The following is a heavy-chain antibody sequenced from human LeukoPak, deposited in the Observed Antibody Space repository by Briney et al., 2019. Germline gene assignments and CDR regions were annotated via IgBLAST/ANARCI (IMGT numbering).Heavy chain of an antibody. J-gene: IGHJ4*02. CDR3: ATATGTKGEGLDY. D-gene: IGHD1-1*01. V-gene: IGHV1-2*02. Sequence: GASVKVSCKASGYTFTGYYMHWVRQAPGQGLEWMGWINPNSGGTNYAQKFQGRVTMTRDTSISTAYMELSRLRSDDTAVYYCATATGTKGEGLDYWGQGTLVTVSS. CDR2: INPNSGGT. CDR1: GYTFTGYY.